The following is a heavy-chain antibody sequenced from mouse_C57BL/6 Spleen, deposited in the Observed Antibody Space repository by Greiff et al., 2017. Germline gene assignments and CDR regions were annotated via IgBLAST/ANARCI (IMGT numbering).Heavy chain of an antibody. Sequence: QVQLQQPGTELVKPGASVKLSCKASGYTFTSYWMHWVKQRPGQGLEWIGNINPSNGGTNYNEKFKSKATLTVDKSSSTAYMQLSSLTSEGSAVYYCARSLTYCGSSYEFAYWGQGTLVTVSA. V-gene: IGHV1-53*01. CDR2: INPSNGGT. D-gene: IGHD1-1*01. CDR1: GYTFTSYW. J-gene: IGHJ3*01. CDR3: ARSLTYCGSSYEFAY.